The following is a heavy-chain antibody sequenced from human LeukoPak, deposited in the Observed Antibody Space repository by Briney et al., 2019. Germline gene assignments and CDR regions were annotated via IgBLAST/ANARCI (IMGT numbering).Heavy chain of an antibody. J-gene: IGHJ3*02. CDR1: GFTFSSYA. V-gene: IGHV3-30-3*01. CDR3: ARDRGSVGATQAFDI. CDR2: ISYDGSNK. D-gene: IGHD1-26*01. Sequence: PGGSLRLSCAASGFTFSSYAMHWVRQAPGKGLEWVAVISYDGSNKYYADSVKGRFTISRDNSKNTLYLQMNSLRAEDTAVYYCARDRGSVGATQAFDIWGQGTMVTVSS.